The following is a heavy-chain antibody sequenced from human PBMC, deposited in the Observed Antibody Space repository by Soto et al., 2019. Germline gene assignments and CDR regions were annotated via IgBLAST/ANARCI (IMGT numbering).Heavy chain of an antibody. J-gene: IGHJ3*02. CDR3: ARVRAWLEGEYLGGDAFDI. V-gene: IGHV3-20*04. CDR1: GFTFDDFA. CDR2: ITWNGRNT. D-gene: IGHD3-16*01. Sequence: EVQLVESGGGVVRPGGSLRLSCVASGFTFDDFAMSWVRQVPGKGLEWVSGITWNGRNTGHVDSVKGRFTISRDNAKKSLYLQMNSLRAEDTAFYYCARVRAWLEGEYLGGDAFDIWGQGTMVTVSS.